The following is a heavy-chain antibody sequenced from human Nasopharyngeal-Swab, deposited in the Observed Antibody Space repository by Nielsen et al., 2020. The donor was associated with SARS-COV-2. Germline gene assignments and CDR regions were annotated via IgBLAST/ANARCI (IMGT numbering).Heavy chain of an antibody. D-gene: IGHD6-19*01. J-gene: IGHJ4*02. Sequence: GVLKISCAASGFTVSTNYMSWVRQAPGKGLEWVSVIYSGGSTFYADSVKGRFTISRDNSKNTLYLQMNSLRAEDTAVYYCAREGGSGAYFDYWGQGTQVTVSS. V-gene: IGHV3-53*01. CDR1: GFTVSTNY. CDR3: AREGGSGAYFDY. CDR2: IYSGGST.